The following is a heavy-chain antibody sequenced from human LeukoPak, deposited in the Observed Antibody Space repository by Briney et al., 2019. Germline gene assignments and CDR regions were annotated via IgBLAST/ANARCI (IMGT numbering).Heavy chain of an antibody. CDR2: ISYDGSNK. Sequence: GRSLRLSCAASGFTFSSYGMHWVRQAPGKGLEWVAVISYDGSNKYYADSVKGRFTISRDNSKNTLYLQMNSLRAEDTAVYYCAKDRSGYGYYRFGMDVWGQGTTVTVSS. CDR1: GFTFSSYG. J-gene: IGHJ6*02. CDR3: AKDRSGYGYYRFGMDV. V-gene: IGHV3-30*18. D-gene: IGHD5-12*01.